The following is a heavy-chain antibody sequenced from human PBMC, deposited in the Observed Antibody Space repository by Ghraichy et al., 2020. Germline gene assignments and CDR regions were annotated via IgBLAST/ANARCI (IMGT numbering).Heavy chain of an antibody. J-gene: IGHJ5*02. CDR2: IYYSGST. V-gene: IGHV4-39*07. D-gene: IGHD2-2*01. Sequence: SETLSLTCTVSGGSISSSSYYWGWIRQPPGKGLEWIGSIYYSGSTYYNPSLKSRVTISVDTSKNQFSLKLSSVTAADTAVYYCARHHLCSSTSCYWSWFDPWGQGTLVTVSS. CDR3: ARHHLCSSTSCYWSWFDP. CDR1: GGSISSSSYY.